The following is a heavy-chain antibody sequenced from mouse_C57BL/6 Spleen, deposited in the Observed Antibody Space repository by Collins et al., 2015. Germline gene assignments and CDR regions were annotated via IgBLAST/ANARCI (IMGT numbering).Heavy chain of an antibody. CDR3: AIYYYGSSFAY. Sequence: QVQLQQSGAELARPGAPVKLSCKASGYTFTSYWMQWVKQRPGQGLEWIGAIYPGDGDTRYTQKFKGKATLTADKSSSTAYMQLSSLASEDSAVYYCAIYYYGSSFAYWGQGTLVTVSA. J-gene: IGHJ3*01. CDR2: IYPGDGDT. V-gene: IGHV1-87*01. D-gene: IGHD1-1*01. CDR1: GYTFTSYW.